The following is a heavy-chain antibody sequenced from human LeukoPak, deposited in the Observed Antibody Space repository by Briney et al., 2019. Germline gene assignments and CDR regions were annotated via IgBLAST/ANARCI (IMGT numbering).Heavy chain of an antibody. D-gene: IGHD5-18*01. J-gene: IGHJ4*02. Sequence: PSETLSLTCTVSGGSISSYYWSWVRQPAGKGLEWIGYIYYSGSTNYNPSLKSRVTISVDTSKNQFSLKLSSLTAADTAMDQSARDPGSYGYYLDYCGKGNVVTVSS. CDR2: IYYSGST. CDR1: GGSISSYY. V-gene: IGHV4-59*01. CDR3: ARDPGSYGYYLDY.